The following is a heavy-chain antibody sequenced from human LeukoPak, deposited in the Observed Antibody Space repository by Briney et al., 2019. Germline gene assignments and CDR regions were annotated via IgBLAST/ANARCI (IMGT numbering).Heavy chain of an antibody. D-gene: IGHD1-26*01. V-gene: IGHV3-48*02. CDR3: ARREYYYNYMDV. J-gene: IGHJ6*03. Sequence: GGSLRLSCAASGFTFSTYNMNWVRQAPGKGLEWVSYITSGSSTIYYADSVKGRFTISRDNAKNSLYLQMNSLRDEDTAVYYCARREYYYNYMDVWGKGTTVTVSS. CDR2: ITSGSSTI. CDR1: GFTFSTYN.